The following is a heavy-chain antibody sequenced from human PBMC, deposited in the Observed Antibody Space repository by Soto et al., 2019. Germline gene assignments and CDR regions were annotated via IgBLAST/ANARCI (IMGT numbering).Heavy chain of an antibody. V-gene: IGHV1-8*01. CDR3: VRGRITIFGVVIISYGMDV. CDR1: GYTFTSYD. J-gene: IGHJ6*02. D-gene: IGHD3-3*01. CDR2: MNPNSGNT. Sequence: ASVKVSCKASGYTFTSYDINWVRQATGQGLEWMGWMNPNSGNTGYAQKFQGRVTMTRNTSISTAYMELSSLRSEDTAVYYCVRGRITIFGVVIISYGMDVWGQGTTVTVSS.